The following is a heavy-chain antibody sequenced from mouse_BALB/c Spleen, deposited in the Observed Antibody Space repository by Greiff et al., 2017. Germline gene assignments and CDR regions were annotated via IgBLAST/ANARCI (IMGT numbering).Heavy chain of an antibody. D-gene: IGHD2-4*01. CDR3: TIYYDYFWFAY. CDR2: IYPGDGDT. CDR1: GYAFSSYW. J-gene: IGHJ3*01. V-gene: IGHV1-80*01. Sequence: QVQLQQSGAELVRPGSSVKISCKASGYAFSSYWMNWVKQRPGQGIEWIGQIYPGDGDTNYNGKFKGKATLTADKSSSTAYMQLSSLTSEDSAVYYCTIYYDYFWFAYWCQGTLVTVSA.